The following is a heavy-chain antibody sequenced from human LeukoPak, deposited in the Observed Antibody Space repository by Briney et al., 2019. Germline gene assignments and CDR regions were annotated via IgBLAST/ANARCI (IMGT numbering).Heavy chain of an antibody. V-gene: IGHV3-7*01. Sequence: GGSLRLSCVASGFTFENYWMHWVRQAPGKGPEWVANIKQDGSLEHYMDSVKGRFTISRDNAKNSLILQIDSLRAEDTAVYYCARWTGVIDSWGQGTLVTVSS. CDR3: ARWTGVIDS. J-gene: IGHJ4*02. D-gene: IGHD2-21*01. CDR2: IKQDGSLE. CDR1: GFTFENYW.